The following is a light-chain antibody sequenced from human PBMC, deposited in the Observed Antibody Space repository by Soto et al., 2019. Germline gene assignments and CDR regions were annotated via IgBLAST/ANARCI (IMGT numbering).Light chain of an antibody. V-gene: IGLV2-23*01. CDR1: SSDVGPYKL. CDR3: CSYAASDLI. J-gene: IGLJ2*01. Sequence: QSALTQPASVSASPGQSITISCAGASSDVGPYKLVAWYQQHPDKAPNLIIYEGTKRPSGVSSRFSGSQSGTTASLTISGLQAEDEADYYCCSYAASDLIFGGGTKLTVL. CDR2: EGT.